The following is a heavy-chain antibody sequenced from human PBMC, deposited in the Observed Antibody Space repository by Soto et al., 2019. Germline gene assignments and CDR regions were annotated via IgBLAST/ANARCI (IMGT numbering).Heavy chain of an antibody. CDR3: ASWPLWFGEPSFDY. J-gene: IGHJ4*02. D-gene: IGHD3-10*01. CDR2: IKQDGSEK. CDR1: GFTFSSYW. V-gene: IGHV3-7*01. Sequence: GGSLRLSCAASGFTFSSYWMSWVRQAPGKGLEWVANIKQDGSEKYYVDSVKGRFTISRDNAKNSLYLQMNSLRAEDTAVYYCASWPLWFGEPSFDYWGQGTLVTVSS.